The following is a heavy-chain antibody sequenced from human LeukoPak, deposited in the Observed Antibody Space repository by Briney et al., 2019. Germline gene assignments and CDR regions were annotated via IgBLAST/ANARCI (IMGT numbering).Heavy chain of an antibody. J-gene: IGHJ6*02. V-gene: IGHV3-21*01. CDR1: GFTFSSYS. Sequence: GGSLRLSCAASGFTFSSYSMNWVRPAPGKGLEWGSSISSSSSYIYYADSVKGRFTISRDNAKNSLYLQMNSLRAEDTAVYYCARDLPPRAYYGMDVWGQGTTVTVSS. CDR3: ARDLPPRAYYGMDV. CDR2: ISSSSSYI.